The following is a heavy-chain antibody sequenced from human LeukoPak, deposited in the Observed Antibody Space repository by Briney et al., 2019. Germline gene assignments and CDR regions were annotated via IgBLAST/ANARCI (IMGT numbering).Heavy chain of an antibody. CDR1: GGSFSGYY. V-gene: IGHV4-34*01. CDR2: IYHSGST. Sequence: SETMSLTCAVYGGSFSGYYWSWIRQPPGKGLEWIGYIYHSGSTYYNQSLKSRVTISVDRSKNQFSLKLSSVTAADTAVYYCARGLGDYWGHGTLVTVSS. D-gene: IGHD3-16*01. J-gene: IGHJ4*01. CDR3: ARGLGDY.